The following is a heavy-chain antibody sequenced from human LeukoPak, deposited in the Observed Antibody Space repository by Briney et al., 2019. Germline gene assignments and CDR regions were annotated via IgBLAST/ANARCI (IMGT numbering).Heavy chain of an antibody. CDR1: GGSFSGYY. CDR3: ARAYYGRTPFDY. J-gene: IGHJ4*02. V-gene: IGHV4-34*01. D-gene: IGHD3-10*01. CDR2: INHSGST. Sequence: KPSETLSLTCAVYGGSFSGYYWSWIRQPPGKGLEWIGEINHSGSTNYNPSLKSRVTISVDTSKNQFSLKLSSVTAADTAVYYCARAYYGRTPFDYWGQGTLVTVSS.